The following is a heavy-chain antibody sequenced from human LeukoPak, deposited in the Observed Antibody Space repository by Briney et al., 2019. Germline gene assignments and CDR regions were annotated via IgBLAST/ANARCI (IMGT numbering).Heavy chain of an antibody. CDR2: INNDGRST. CDR1: GFTFTNYG. J-gene: IGHJ4*02. V-gene: IGHV3-74*01. Sequence: GGSLRLSCVASGFTFTNYGMMWVRQAPGKGLVWVSYINNDGRSTAYADSVKGRLTISRDNAKNTLYLQMNSLRAEDTAMYYCARNYNGMSYWGQGTLVIVSS. CDR3: ARNYNGMSY. D-gene: IGHD1-26*01.